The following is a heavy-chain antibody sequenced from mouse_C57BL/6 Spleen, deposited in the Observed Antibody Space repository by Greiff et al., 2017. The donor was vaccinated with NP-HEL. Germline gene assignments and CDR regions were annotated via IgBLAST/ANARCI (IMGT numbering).Heavy chain of an antibody. CDR1: GYTFTSYW. J-gene: IGHJ2*01. CDR3: ARGNDWYFDY. CDR2: IYPSDSET. D-gene: IGHD2-4*01. V-gene: IGHV1-52*01. Sequence: QVQLQQPGAELVRPGSSVKLSCKASGYTFTSYWMHWVKQRPIQGLEWIGNIYPSDSETHYNQKFKDKATLTVDKSSSTAYMQLSSLTAEDAAVYYCARGNDWYFDYWGQGTTLTVSS.